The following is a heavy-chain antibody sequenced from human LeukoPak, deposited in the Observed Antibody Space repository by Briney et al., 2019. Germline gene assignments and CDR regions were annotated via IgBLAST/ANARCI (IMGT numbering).Heavy chain of an antibody. D-gene: IGHD3-10*01. Sequence: VASVKVSCKTSGGTFSTHGISWVRQAPGQGLEWMGWINPNSGGTNYAQKFQGWVTMTRDTSISTAYMELSRLRSDDTAVYYCARVVVRGVIGPFDYWGQGTLVTVSS. CDR3: ARVVVRGVIGPFDY. CDR1: GGTFSTHG. J-gene: IGHJ4*02. V-gene: IGHV1-2*04. CDR2: INPNSGGT.